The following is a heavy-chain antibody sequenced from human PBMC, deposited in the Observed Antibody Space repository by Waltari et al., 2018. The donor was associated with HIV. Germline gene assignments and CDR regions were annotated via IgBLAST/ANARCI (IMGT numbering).Heavy chain of an antibody. J-gene: IGHJ5*02. Sequence: QVPLVQSGAEVKKPGASVKVSCKVSGYTLSELSMHWVRQAPGKGLEWMGGFDPERGKTIYAQNVQGRVTMTEDAATDTAYMELSSLRSEDTAVYYCTTEGLYCSGGTCYSRFDPWGQGTLVTVSS. CDR2: FDPERGKT. CDR3: TTEGLYCSGGTCYSRFDP. V-gene: IGHV1-24*01. CDR1: GYTLSELS. D-gene: IGHD2-15*01.